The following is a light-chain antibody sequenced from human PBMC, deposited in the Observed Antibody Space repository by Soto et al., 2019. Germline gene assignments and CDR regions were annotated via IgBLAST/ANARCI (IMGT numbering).Light chain of an antibody. CDR1: SSDVGSYNL. J-gene: IGLJ2*01. V-gene: IGLV2-23*02. CDR2: EVS. Sequence: QSALTQPASVSGSPGQSITISCTGTSSDVGSYNLVSWYQQHPGKAPKLMIYEVSKRPSGVSNRFSGSKSGNTASLTISGLQAEDEADYSCCSYAGSSTFVVFGGGTKVTAL. CDR3: CSYAGSSTFVV.